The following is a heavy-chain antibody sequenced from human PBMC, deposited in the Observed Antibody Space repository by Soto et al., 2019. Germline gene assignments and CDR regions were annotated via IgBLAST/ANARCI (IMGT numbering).Heavy chain of an antibody. J-gene: IGHJ5*02. V-gene: IGHV1-69*13. D-gene: IGHD5-12*01. Sequence: ASVKVSFKASGGTFSSYAISWVRQAPGQGLEWMGGIIPIFGTANYAQKFQGRVTITADESTSTAYMELSSLRSEDTAVYYCAISHKGDGYNYHWGQGTLVTVSS. CDR2: IIPIFGTA. CDR1: GGTFSSYA. CDR3: AISHKGDGYNYH.